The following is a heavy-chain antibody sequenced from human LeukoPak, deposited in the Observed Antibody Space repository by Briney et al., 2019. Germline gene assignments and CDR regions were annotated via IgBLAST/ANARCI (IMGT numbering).Heavy chain of an antibody. CDR2: INHSGST. V-gene: IGHV4-34*01. CDR1: GGSFSGYY. CDR3: AREGSSGWYYY. J-gene: IGHJ4*02. D-gene: IGHD6-19*01. Sequence: PSETLSLTCAVYGGSFSGYYWSWIRQPPGKGLEWIGEINHSGSTNYNPSLKSRVTISVDTSKNQFSLKLSSVTAADTAVYYCAREGSSGWYYYWGQGTLVTVSS.